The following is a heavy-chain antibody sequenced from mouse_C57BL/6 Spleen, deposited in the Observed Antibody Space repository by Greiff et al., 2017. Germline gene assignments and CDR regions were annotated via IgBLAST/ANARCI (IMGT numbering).Heavy chain of an antibody. V-gene: IGHV1-61*01. D-gene: IGHD2-2*01. J-gene: IGHJ3*01. CDR3: ARSGYGYPAWFAY. CDR2: IYPSDSET. Sequence: QVQLQQPGAELVRPGSSVKLSCKASGYTFTSYWMDWVKQRPGQGLEWIGNIYPSDSETHYNQKFKDKATLTVDKSSSPAYMQLSSLTSEDSAVYYSARSGYGYPAWFAYWGQGTLVTVSA. CDR1: GYTFTSYW.